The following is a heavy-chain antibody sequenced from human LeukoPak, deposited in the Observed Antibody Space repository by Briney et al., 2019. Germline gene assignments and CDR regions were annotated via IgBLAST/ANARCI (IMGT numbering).Heavy chain of an antibody. J-gene: IGHJ4*02. V-gene: IGHV3-21*01. CDR2: ISSSSSYI. D-gene: IGHD2-2*01. CDR1: GFTFSSYA. CDR3: ARGRYCSSTSCHYFDY. Sequence: GGSLRLSCAASGFTFSSYAMSWVRQAPGKGLEWVSSISSSSSYIYYADSVKGRFTISRDNAKNSLYLQMNSLRAEDTAVYYCARGRYCSSTSCHYFDYWGQGTLVTVSS.